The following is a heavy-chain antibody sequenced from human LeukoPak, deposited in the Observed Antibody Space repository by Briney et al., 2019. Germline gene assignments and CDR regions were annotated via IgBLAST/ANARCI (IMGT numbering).Heavy chain of an antibody. CDR3: ATQDYNDYVLY. CDR1: GFTFSTYW. D-gene: IGHD4-11*01. V-gene: IGHV3-7*01. Sequence: PGGSLRLSCAASGFTFSTYWMSWVRQAPGKGLQWVANIKQDGSEKYYVGSVKGRFTISRDNAKNSLYLQMNSLTVEDTAVYYCATQDYNDYVLYWSQGTLVTVSS. J-gene: IGHJ4*02. CDR2: IKQDGSEK.